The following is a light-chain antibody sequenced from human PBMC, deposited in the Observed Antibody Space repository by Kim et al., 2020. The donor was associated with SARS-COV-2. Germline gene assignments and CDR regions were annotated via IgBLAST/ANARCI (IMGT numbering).Light chain of an antibody. CDR3: QQYGNSPYT. V-gene: IGKV3-20*01. CDR2: GAS. Sequence: LSPGERATLSCRASQSVSSSSLAWYRQKPGQAPRLLIYGASTRAAGIPDRFSGSGSGTDFTLTISGLEPEDFAVYYCQQYGNSPYTFGQGTKLEI. CDR1: QSVSSSS. J-gene: IGKJ2*01.